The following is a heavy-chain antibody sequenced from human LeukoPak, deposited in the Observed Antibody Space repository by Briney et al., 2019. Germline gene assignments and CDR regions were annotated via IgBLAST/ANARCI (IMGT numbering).Heavy chain of an antibody. CDR3: ARGGYSSSWYRAVYYYYYMDV. J-gene: IGHJ6*03. CDR2: MNPNSGNT. V-gene: IGHV1-8*01. Sequence: GASVKVSCKASGYTFTSYDINWVRQATGQGLEWMGWMNPNSGNTGYAQKFQGRVTVTRNTSISTAYMELSSLRSEDTAVYYCARGGYSSSWYRAVYYYYYMDVWGKGTTVTVSS. CDR1: GYTFTSYD. D-gene: IGHD6-13*01.